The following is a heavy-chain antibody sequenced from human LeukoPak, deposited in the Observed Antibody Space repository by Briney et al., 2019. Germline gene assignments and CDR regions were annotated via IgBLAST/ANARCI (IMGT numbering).Heavy chain of an antibody. CDR3: ARAGVGDAFDI. D-gene: IGHD1-26*01. CDR2: INHSGST. CDR1: GGSFSGYY. V-gene: IGHV4-34*01. J-gene: IGHJ3*02. Sequence: SETLSLTCAVYGGSFSGYYWSWIRQPPGKGLEWIGEINHSGSTNYNPSLKSRVTISVDTSKSQFSLKLSSVTAADTAVYYCARAGVGDAFDIWGQGTMVTVSS.